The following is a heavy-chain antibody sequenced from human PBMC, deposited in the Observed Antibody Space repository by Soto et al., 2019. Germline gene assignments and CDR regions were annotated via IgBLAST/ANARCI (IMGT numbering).Heavy chain of an antibody. V-gene: IGHV4-31*03. Sequence: QVQLQESGPGLVKPSQTLSLTCTVSGGSISSGGYYWSWIRQHPGKGLEWIGYIYYSGSTSYNPSREIRLTITAETSKNPFSLKLSYVTAADTDLYYWARGVSQWSQGTLVTVSS. D-gene: IGHD3-10*01. CDR3: ARGVSQ. J-gene: IGHJ1*01. CDR1: GGSISSGGYY. CDR2: IYYSGST.